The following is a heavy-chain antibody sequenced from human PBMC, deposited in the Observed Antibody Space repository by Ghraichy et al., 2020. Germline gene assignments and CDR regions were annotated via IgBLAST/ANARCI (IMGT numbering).Heavy chain of an antibody. CDR3: AREPTQGVVTSRPDDY. Sequence: GGSLRLSCAASGFTFSSYSMNWVRQAPGKGLEWVSSISSSSSYIYYADSVKGRFTISRDNAKNSLYLQMNSLRAEDTAVYYCAREPTQGVVTSRPDDYWGQGTLVTVSS. D-gene: IGHD3-3*01. V-gene: IGHV3-21*01. J-gene: IGHJ4*02. CDR2: ISSSSSYI. CDR1: GFTFSSYS.